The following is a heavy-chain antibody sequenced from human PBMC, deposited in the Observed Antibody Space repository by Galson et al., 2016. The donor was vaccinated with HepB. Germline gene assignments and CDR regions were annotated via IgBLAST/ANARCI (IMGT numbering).Heavy chain of an antibody. V-gene: IGHV1-58*01. Sequence: SVKVSCKASGFTFSSSTVHWVRQARGQRLEWIGRVVVGTGNTNCAEKFQKRVTITRDMSTSTAYMELSSLRSEDTAVYYCAAESSYINYGDYWGQEPWSPSPQ. CDR1: GFTFSSST. CDR3: AAESSYINYGDY. D-gene: IGHD4-11*01. CDR2: VVVGTGNT. J-gene: IGHJ4*01.